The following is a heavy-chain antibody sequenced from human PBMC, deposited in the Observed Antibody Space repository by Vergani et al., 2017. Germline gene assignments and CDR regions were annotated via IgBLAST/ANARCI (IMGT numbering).Heavy chain of an antibody. Sequence: QVQLVQSGAEVKNPGASVTVSCKVSGYTFTSYYMHLVRQAPGQGLEWMGIINPSCGCTSYAQKFQGRVTMTRDTSTSTVDMELSSLRSEDTAVYYCARDEGFYVDYWGQGTLVTVSS. CDR2: INPSCGCT. CDR1: GYTFTSYY. CDR3: ARDEGFYVDY. J-gene: IGHJ4*02. D-gene: IGHD2/OR15-2a*01. V-gene: IGHV1-46*01.